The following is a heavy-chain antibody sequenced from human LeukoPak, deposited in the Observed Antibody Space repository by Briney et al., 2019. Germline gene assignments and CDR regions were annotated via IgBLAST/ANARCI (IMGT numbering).Heavy chain of an antibody. D-gene: IGHD3/OR15-3a*01. CDR1: GYTITSYY. J-gene: IGHJ5*02. V-gene: IGHV1-46*01. CDR2: INPSSGRT. Sequence: ASVKVSCKASGYTITSYYMNWVRQAPGQGLEWKGIINPSSGRTTYAQKFQGRVTMTRDTSTSTVYMELTSLRSEDTAVFYCARGGLPARSWFDPWGQGTLVTVSS. CDR3: ARGGLPARSWFDP.